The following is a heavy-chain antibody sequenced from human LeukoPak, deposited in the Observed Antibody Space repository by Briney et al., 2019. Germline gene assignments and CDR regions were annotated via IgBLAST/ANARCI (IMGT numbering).Heavy chain of an antibody. D-gene: IGHD4-17*01. CDR3: ARDRLTTVTTFHFDY. CDR1: GFTFSSYA. CDR2: IWSDTTNK. V-gene: IGHV3-33*01. Sequence: GGSLKLSCAASGFTFSSYAMHWVRQAPGKGLEWVAVIWSDTTNKYYADSVKGRFTISRDNSKNTLYLQMSSLRAEDTAMYYCARDRLTTVTTFHFDYWGQGTLVTVSS. J-gene: IGHJ4*02.